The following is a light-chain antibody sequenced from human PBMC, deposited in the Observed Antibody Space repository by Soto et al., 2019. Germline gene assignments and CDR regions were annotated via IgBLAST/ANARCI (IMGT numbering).Light chain of an antibody. Sequence: IGMRQCPATFCVSXGERATVSRRTRWRARNKLAGYQQKPGRAPRVXXFGASTMAHGIPARFSGSGYATEFTRTISSLQSEDFAAYYGQQYNNWPLTFGGGTKVDIK. J-gene: IGKJ4*01. CDR3: QQYNNWPLT. CDR2: GAS. V-gene: IGKV3-15*01. CDR1: WRARNK.